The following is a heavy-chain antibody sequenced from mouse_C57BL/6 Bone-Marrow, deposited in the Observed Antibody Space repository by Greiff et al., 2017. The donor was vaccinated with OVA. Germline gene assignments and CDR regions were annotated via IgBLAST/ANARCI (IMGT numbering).Heavy chain of an antibody. Sequence: EVMLVESGGGLVQPGGSLSLSCAASGFTFTDYYMSWVRQPPGKALEWLGFIRNKANGYTTEYSASVKGRFTISRDNSQSILYLQMNALRAEDSATYYCARITTVVESYYFDYWGQGTTLTVSS. CDR3: ARITTVVESYYFDY. CDR2: IRNKANGYTT. D-gene: IGHD1-1*01. CDR1: GFTFTDYY. J-gene: IGHJ2*01. V-gene: IGHV7-3*01.